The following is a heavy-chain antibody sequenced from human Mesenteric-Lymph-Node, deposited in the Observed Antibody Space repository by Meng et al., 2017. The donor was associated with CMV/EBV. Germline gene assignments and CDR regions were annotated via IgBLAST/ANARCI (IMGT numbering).Heavy chain of an antibody. J-gene: IGHJ4*02. V-gene: IGHV3-74*01. CDR1: GFTFSSYW. D-gene: IGHD3-3*01. CDR3: ARRDYDFWSALDS. CDR2: INSDGSDT. Sequence: ESLKISCAVSGFTFSSYWMHWVRQAPGKGLVWVSRINSDGSDTTYADSVKGRFTLSRDNAKNTLFLQMNSLRAEDTAVYYCARRDYDFWSALDSWGQGTLVTVSS.